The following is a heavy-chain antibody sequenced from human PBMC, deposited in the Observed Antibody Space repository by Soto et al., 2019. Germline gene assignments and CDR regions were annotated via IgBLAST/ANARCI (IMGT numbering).Heavy chain of an antibody. Sequence: QLHLVESGGALVKPGGSLRLGCAASGFTFSDYYMSWFRQASGEGLEWISYISQSSSYTNYAESVKGRFTISRDNGKNSFYLEMYSQRADDTAVYFCAASGHDSDFWGQGTLVTVSS. CDR3: AASGHDSDF. CDR2: ISQSSSYT. J-gene: IGHJ4*02. D-gene: IGHD5-12*01. V-gene: IGHV3-11*05. CDR1: GFTFSDYY.